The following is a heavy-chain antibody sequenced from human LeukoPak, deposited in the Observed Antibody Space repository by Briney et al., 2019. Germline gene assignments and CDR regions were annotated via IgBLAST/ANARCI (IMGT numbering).Heavy chain of an antibody. V-gene: IGHV4-31*03. D-gene: IGHD3-22*01. CDR2: IYYSGST. Sequence: SQTLSLTCTVFGGSISSGGYYWSWIRQHPGKGVEWIGYIYYSGSTYYNPSLKSRFTISVDASKNQFSLKLSSVTAADTAVYYCARGLRGSGDSSWGQGTLVTVSS. J-gene: IGHJ4*02. CDR1: GGSISSGGYY. CDR3: ARGLRGSGDSS.